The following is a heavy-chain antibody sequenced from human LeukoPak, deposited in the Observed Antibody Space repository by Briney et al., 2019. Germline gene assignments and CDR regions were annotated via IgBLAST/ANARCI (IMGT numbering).Heavy chain of an antibody. J-gene: IGHJ4*02. D-gene: IGHD3-22*01. CDR2: ISSSGSTI. CDR1: GFTFSDYY. V-gene: IGHV3-11*04. Sequence: GGSLRLSCAASGFTFSDYYMSWIRQAPGKGLEWVSYISSSGSTIYYADSVKGRFTISRDNAENSLYLQMNSLRAEDTAVYYCARSADSSGYAKFDYWGQGTLVTVSS. CDR3: ARSADSSGYAKFDY.